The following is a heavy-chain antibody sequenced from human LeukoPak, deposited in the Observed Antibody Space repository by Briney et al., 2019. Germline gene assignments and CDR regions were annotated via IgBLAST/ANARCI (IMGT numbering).Heavy chain of an antibody. V-gene: IGHV1-18*01. CDR1: GYTFNNFF. J-gene: IGHJ4*02. D-gene: IGHD3-10*02. CDR2: ISPHSHTT. Sequence: ASVTVSCKASGYTFNNFFISWVRQPPAQGLEWVGWISPHSHTTHYAEKFQGRVTMTTDTSTTTVYMELRSLRSDDTAVYFCARGQTMYYWGQGTPVTVSS. CDR3: ARGQTMYY.